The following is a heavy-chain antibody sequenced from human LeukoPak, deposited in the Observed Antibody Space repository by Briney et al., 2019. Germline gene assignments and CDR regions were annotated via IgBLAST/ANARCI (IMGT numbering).Heavy chain of an antibody. J-gene: IGHJ4*02. CDR1: GFTFSSYA. Sequence: GGSLRLSCAASGFTFSSYAMHWVRQAPGKGLEWVAVISYDGSNKYYADSVKGRFTISRDNSKNTLYLQMNSLRAEDTAVYYCARGSEEVLLWFGELFPLDYWGQGTLVTVSS. V-gene: IGHV3-30-3*01. D-gene: IGHD3-10*01. CDR2: ISYDGSNK. CDR3: ARGSEEVLLWFGELFPLDY.